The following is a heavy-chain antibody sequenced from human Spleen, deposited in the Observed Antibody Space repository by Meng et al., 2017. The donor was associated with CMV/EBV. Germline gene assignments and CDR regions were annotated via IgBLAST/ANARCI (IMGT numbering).Heavy chain of an antibody. CDR2: ITPGVRT. Sequence: GESLKISCAASGFTFSSYGMHWVRQAPGKGLEWVSTITPGVRTHYAGSVKGRFTISRDISKAILYLQMQSLRAEDTALYYCAKDHVAVTGIGPLFDSWGQGTLVTVSS. J-gene: IGHJ4*02. CDR3: AKDHVAVTGIGPLFDS. CDR1: GFTFSSYG. D-gene: IGHD6-19*01. V-gene: IGHV3-NL1*01.